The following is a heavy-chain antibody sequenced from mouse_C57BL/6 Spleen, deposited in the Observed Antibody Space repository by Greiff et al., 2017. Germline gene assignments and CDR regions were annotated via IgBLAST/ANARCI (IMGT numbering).Heavy chain of an antibody. CDR1: GYTFTSYW. CDR3: ATRQLRLRTGEDY. CDR2: IDPSDSYT. Sequence: QVQLQQPGAELVMPGASVKLSCKASGYTFTSYWMHWVKQRPGQGLEWIGEIDPSDSYTNYNQKFKGKSTVTVDKYSSTAYMQLSSLTSEDSAVYYCATRQLRLRTGEDYWGQGTSVTVSS. J-gene: IGHJ4*01. V-gene: IGHV1-69*01. D-gene: IGHD3-2*02.